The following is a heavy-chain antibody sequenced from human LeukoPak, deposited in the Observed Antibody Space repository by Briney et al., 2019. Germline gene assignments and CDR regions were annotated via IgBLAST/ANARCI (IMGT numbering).Heavy chain of an antibody. CDR2: IIPILGIA. Sequence: ASVKVSCKASGGTFSSYAISGVRQAPGQGLEWMGRIIPILGIANYAQKFQGRVTITADKSTSTAYMELSSLRSEDTAVYYCAREADILTGYASGYNWFGPWGQGTLVTVSS. CDR3: AREADILTGYASGYNWFGP. J-gene: IGHJ5*02. V-gene: IGHV1-69*04. CDR1: GGTFSSYA. D-gene: IGHD3-9*01.